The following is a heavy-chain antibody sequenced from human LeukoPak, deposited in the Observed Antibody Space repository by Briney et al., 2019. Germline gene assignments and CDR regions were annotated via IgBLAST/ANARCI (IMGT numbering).Heavy chain of an antibody. Sequence: SETLSLTCNVSGGSINTANYYWTWIRQPPGKGLEWIGYISYSGTPYYNPSLNSRVTISLDTCKNQFSLILNSVTAADTAMYHCARDRYGDFEDYWGQGTLVTVSS. D-gene: IGHD4-17*01. CDR1: GGSINTANYY. V-gene: IGHV4-30-4*08. J-gene: IGHJ4*02. CDR2: ISYSGTP. CDR3: ARDRYGDFEDY.